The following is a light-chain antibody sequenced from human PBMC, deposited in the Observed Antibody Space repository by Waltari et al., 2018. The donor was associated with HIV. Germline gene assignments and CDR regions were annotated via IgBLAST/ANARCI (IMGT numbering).Light chain of an antibody. J-gene: IGLJ2*01. CDR2: EPT. V-gene: IGLV1-51*02. CDR3: GTRDNDLGPVV. Sequence: SVLTQPPSKSAAPGQTVTISCTGHNSNIGSNDVSWYQQLPGSSPRLIIYEPTNRPSLIADRFSASKSDTTATLDIAGLQPGDEAMYYCGTRDNDLGPVVLGGGTWVTVL. CDR1: NSNIGSND.